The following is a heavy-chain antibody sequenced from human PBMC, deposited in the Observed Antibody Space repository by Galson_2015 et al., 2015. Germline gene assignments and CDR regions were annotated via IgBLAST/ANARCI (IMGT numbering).Heavy chain of an antibody. J-gene: IGHJ6*02. CDR3: AKGVARCSRGGMDV. CDR2: ISGSGGST. V-gene: IGHV3-23*01. CDR1: GFTFSSYA. Sequence: SLRLSCAASGFTFSSYAMSWVRQAPGKGLEWVSAISGSGGSTHYADSVKGRFTISRDNSKNTLHLQMNSLRAEDTAVYYCAKGVARCSRGGMDVWGQGTTVTVSS. D-gene: IGHD3-3*01.